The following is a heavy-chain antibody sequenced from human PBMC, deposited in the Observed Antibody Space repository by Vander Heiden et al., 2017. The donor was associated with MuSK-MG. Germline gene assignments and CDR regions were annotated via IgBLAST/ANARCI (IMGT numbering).Heavy chain of an antibody. J-gene: IGHJ4*02. D-gene: IGHD2-2*02. CDR1: GYSFTSYW. CDR3: ARPADYCGSSSCYSF. CDR2: IDPSDSYT. Sequence: EVQLVQSGAEVKKPGESLRISCKGSGYSFTSYWITWVRQMPGKGLEWMGRIDPSDSYTNYSPSFQGHVTISTDKSINTAYLQWSSLKASDTAMYYCARPADYCGSSSCYSFWGQGTLVTVSS. V-gene: IGHV5-10-1*03.